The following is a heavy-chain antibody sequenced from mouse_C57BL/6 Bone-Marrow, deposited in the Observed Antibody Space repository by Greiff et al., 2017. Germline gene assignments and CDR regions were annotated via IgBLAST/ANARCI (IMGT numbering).Heavy chain of an antibody. CDR3: ARNSLYDGYYDN. V-gene: IGHV2-2*01. D-gene: IGHD2-3*01. J-gene: IGHJ2*01. CDR1: GFSLTSYG. Sequence: VMLVESGPGLVQPSQSLSITCTVSGFSLTSYGVHWVRQSPGKGLEWLGVTWSGGSTDYNAAFISRLSISKDNSKSQVFFKMNSLQADDTAIYYCARNSLYDGYYDNWGQGTTLTVSS. CDR2: TWSGGST.